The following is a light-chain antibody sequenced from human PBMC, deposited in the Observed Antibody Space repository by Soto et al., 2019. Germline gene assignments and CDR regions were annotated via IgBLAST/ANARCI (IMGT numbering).Light chain of an antibody. CDR2: DVY. V-gene: IGKV3-11*01. CDR3: QQRSNWHRP. CDR1: QNISSY. Sequence: IVLTQSPATLSLPPGIRATLSCRASQNISSYLIWYQQKPGQANRIIIYDVYNRATGIKDRFSGSGSGTDFTLTIRSLEPEDFAVYYCQQRSNWHRPFGHGPQVDLK. J-gene: IGKJ1*01.